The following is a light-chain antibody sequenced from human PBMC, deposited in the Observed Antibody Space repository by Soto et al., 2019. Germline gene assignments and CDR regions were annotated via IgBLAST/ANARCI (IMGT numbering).Light chain of an antibody. CDR1: QSIGSN. CDR3: QQYNNWPPYT. V-gene: IGKV3-15*01. Sequence: EIVMTQSPATLSASPGERVTLSCRASQSIGSNLAWYQQKPGQAPRLLIYRASNRATGITGRFSCGGSGTEFTLTICSLQPEDFAVYYCQQYNNWPPYTFGQGTKLEIK. J-gene: IGKJ2*01. CDR2: RAS.